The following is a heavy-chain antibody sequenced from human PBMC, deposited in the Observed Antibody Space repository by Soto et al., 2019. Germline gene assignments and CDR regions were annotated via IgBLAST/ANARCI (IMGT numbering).Heavy chain of an antibody. CDR3: ALEGGGRARYLSENRYYFHCMDV. CDR2: TYYRSRWSN. J-gene: IGHJ6*02. V-gene: IGHV6-1*01. Sequence: SQTLSLTCALSGDNVSSNSAAWNWIRQSPSRGLEWLGRTYYRSRWSNDYAVSVKSRITINTGISKNKFSLQLNSVTPEDTAVDDCALEGGGRARYLSENRYYFHCMDVWGQGTTVTVSS. CDR1: GDNVSSNSAA. D-gene: IGHD1-26*01.